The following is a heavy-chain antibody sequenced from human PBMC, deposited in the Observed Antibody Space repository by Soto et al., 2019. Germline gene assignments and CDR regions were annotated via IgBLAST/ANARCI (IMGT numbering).Heavy chain of an antibody. J-gene: IGHJ6*02. CDR3: ARARGYCSGGSCYPEDYYYYYGMDV. CDR1: GYTFTGYY. Sequence: GASVKVSCKASGYTFTGYYMHWVRQAPGQGLEWMGWINPNSGGTNYAQKFQGWVTMTRDTSISTAYMELSRLRSDDTAVYYCARARGYCSGGSCYPEDYYYYYGMDVWGQGTTVTV. V-gene: IGHV1-2*04. D-gene: IGHD2-15*01. CDR2: INPNSGGT.